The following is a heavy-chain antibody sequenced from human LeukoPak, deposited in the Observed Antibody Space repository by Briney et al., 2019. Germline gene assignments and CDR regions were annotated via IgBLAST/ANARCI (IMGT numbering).Heavy chain of an antibody. CDR3: ARGRHSQWLDYFDY. CDR1: GFTFSSYS. CDR2: ISSSSSYI. V-gene: IGHV3-21*01. D-gene: IGHD6-19*01. J-gene: IGHJ4*02. Sequence: GGSLRLSCAASGFTFSSYSMNWVRQAPGKGLEWVSSISSSSSYIYYADSVKGRFTISRDNAKNSLYLQMNSLRAEDTAVYYCARGRHSQWLDYFDYWGQGILVTVSS.